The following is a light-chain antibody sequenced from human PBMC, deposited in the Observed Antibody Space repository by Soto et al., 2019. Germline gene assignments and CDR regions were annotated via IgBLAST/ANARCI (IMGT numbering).Light chain of an antibody. J-gene: IGKJ4*01. Sequence: DVQMTLYTSTLSASVGARVTIMCRASQGMSNYLAWYQQKPGKVPKLLIYAASTLQSGVPSRFSGSGSGTDFTLTISSLQPEDVATYYCQKYNSAPHTFCGGTNVDIK. CDR2: AAS. CDR1: QGMSNY. CDR3: QKYNSAPHT. V-gene: IGKV1-27*01.